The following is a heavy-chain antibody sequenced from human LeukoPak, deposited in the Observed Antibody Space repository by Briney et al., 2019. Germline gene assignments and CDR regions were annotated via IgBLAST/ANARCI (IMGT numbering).Heavy chain of an antibody. D-gene: IGHD3-10*01. CDR1: GFTFNDYW. CDR2: IKQDGSEK. V-gene: IGHV3-7*01. CDR3: ARELPTGTDYF. J-gene: IGHJ4*02. Sequence: GGSLRLSCAASGFTFNDYWMGWVPRAPGKVLEWVANIKQDGSEKYYVDSVTGRFTISRDNAKNSLYPQMNSLRAEDTAVYYCARELPTGTDYFWGQGTLVTVSS.